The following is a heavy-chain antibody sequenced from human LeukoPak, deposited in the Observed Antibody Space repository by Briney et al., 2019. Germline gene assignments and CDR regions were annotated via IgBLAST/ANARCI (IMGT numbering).Heavy chain of an antibody. J-gene: IGHJ4*02. D-gene: IGHD1-26*01. Sequence: PGGSLRLSCAASGFTVSSNYMSWVHQAPGKGLEWVSVIYSGGSTYYADSVKGRFTISRHNSKNTLYLQMNSLRAEDTAVYYCAREKGAWSFDYWGQGTLVTVSS. V-gene: IGHV3-53*04. CDR1: GFTVSSNY. CDR2: IYSGGST. CDR3: AREKGAWSFDY.